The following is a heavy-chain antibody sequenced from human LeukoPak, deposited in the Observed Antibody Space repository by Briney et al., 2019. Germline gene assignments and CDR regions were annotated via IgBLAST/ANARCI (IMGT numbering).Heavy chain of an antibody. V-gene: IGHV3-30*03. D-gene: IGHD3-10*01. CDR1: GFTFSSYG. CDR2: ISYDGSNK. CDR3: ARATIMLRGVPRGVGY. J-gene: IGHJ4*02. Sequence: GGSLRLSCAASGFTFSSYGMHWVRQAPGKGLEWVAVISYDGSNKYYADSVKGRFTISRDNSKNTLYLQMNSLRAEDTAVYYCARATIMLRGVPRGVGYWGQGTLVTVSS.